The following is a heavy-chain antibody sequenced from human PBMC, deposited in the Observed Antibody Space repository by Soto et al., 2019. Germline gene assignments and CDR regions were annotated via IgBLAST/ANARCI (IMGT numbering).Heavy chain of an antibody. Sequence: GGSLSLSCAASGFTFSSYAMSWVRQAPGKGLEWVSAISGSGGSTYYADSVKGRFTISRDNSKNTLYLPMNSLRAEDTAVYYCAKDRQQQLANFDYWGQGTLVTVSS. V-gene: IGHV3-23*01. J-gene: IGHJ4*02. CDR3: AKDRQQQLANFDY. CDR2: ISGSGGST. D-gene: IGHD6-13*01. CDR1: GFTFSSYA.